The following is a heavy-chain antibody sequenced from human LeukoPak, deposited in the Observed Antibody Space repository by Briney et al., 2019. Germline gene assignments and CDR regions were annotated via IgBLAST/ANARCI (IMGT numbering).Heavy chain of an antibody. CDR2: INPNSGGT. D-gene: IGHD6-19*01. V-gene: IGHV1-2*02. J-gene: IGHJ4*02. CDR3: ARVSGLGRAVAEGY. Sequence: ASVKVSCKASGYTFTGYYMHWVRQAPGQGLEWMGWINPNSGGTNYAQNFQGRVTMTRDTSISTAYMEPNRLTSDDTAVYYCARVSGLGRAVAEGYWGQGTLVTVSS. CDR1: GYTFTGYY.